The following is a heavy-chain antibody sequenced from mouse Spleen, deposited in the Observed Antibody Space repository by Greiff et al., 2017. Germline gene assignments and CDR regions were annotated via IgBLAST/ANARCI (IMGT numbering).Heavy chain of an antibody. CDR3: ARDYGNSWFAY. J-gene: IGHJ3*01. CDR1: GFTFSSYA. Sequence: EVHLVESGGGLVKPGGSLKLSCAASGFTFSSYAMSWVRQTPEKRLEWVATISSGGSYTYYPDSVKGRFTISRDNAKNTLYLQMSSLRSEDTAMYYCARDYGNSWFAYWGQGTLVTVSA. CDR2: ISSGGSYT. D-gene: IGHD2-1*01. V-gene: IGHV5-9-3*01.